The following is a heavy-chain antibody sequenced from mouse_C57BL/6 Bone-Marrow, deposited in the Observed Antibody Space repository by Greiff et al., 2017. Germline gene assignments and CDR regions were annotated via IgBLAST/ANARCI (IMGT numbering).Heavy chain of an antibody. CDR1: GYNFKDDY. CDR3: TTPPYRGFCY. J-gene: IGHJ2*01. V-gene: IGHV14-4*01. CDR2: IDPEDGDT. Sequence: VQLQQSGAELVRPGASVKLSCTASGYNFKDDYMPWVKERPEQGLEWIGWIDPEDGDTEYASNFQGKSTMTADTSSKTAYLQLSSLTSEDTAVYDCTTPPYRGFCYWCQGTTLTVSS. D-gene: IGHD3-1*01.